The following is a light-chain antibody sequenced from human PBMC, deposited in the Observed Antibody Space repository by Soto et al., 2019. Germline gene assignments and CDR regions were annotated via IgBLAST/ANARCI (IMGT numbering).Light chain of an antibody. CDR3: QQLNSYSWT. J-gene: IGKJ1*01. V-gene: IGKV1-9*01. CDR1: QGISSY. CDR2: AAS. Sequence: DIPLTQSPSFLSASVGDRVTITCLASQGISSYLAWYQQKPGKAPKLLIYAASTLQSGVPSRFSGSGSGTEFTLTISSLQPEDFATYYCQQLNSYSWTFGQGTKVEIK.